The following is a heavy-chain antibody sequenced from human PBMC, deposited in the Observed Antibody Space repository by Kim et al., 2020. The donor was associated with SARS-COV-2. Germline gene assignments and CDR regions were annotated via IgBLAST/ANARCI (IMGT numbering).Heavy chain of an antibody. V-gene: IGHV4-34*01. J-gene: IGHJ6*02. CDR3: ARDTWFGESVYYYYGMDV. CDR1: GGSFSGYY. D-gene: IGHD3-10*01. Sequence: SETLSLTCAVYGGSFSGYYWSWIRQPPGKGLEWIGEINHSGSTNYNPSLKSRVTISVDTSKNQFSLKLSSVTAADTAVYYCARDTWFGESVYYYYGMDVWGQGTTDTVSS. CDR2: INHSGST.